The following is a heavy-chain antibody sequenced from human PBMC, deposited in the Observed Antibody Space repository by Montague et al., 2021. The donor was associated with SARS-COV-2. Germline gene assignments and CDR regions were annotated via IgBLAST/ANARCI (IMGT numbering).Heavy chain of an antibody. J-gene: IGHJ6*02. CDR3: ARMDILTGYYAYGMDV. V-gene: IGHV2-70*01. CDR1: GFSLSTSGMC. D-gene: IGHD3-9*01. CDR2: IDWDDDT. Sequence: PALVKPTQTLTLTCTFSGFSLSTSGMCVSWIRQPPGKALEWLALIDWDDDTYYSTSLKARLTISKDTSKNQVVLTMTNMDPVDTATYYCARMDILTGYYAYGMDVWGQGTTVTVSS.